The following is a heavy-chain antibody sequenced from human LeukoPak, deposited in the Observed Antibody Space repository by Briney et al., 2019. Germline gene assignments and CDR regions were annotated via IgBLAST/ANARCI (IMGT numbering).Heavy chain of an antibody. CDR2: IYSGGST. CDR1: GFTVSSNY. J-gene: IGHJ3*02. D-gene: IGHD6-19*01. V-gene: IGHV3-66*01. CDR3: ASSAPRIAVAGYPYAFDI. Sequence: GGSLRLSCAASGFTVSSNYMSWVRQAPGKKLEWVSVIYSGGSTYYADSVKGRFTISRDNSKNTLYLQMHSLRAEDTAVYYCASSAPRIAVAGYPYAFDIWGQGTMVTVSS.